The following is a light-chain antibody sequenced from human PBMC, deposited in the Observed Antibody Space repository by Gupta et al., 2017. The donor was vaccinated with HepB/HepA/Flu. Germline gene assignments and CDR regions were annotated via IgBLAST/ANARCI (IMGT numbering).Light chain of an antibody. CDR2: LNSDGSH. CDR3: QTWNTGIRV. CDR1: SGHSSYA. J-gene: IGLJ3*02. Sequence: QPVLTHSPSASASLGASVKLTCTLSSGHSSYAIAWHQQQPGKGPRFLMNLNSDGSHSKGDGIPDRFSGSSSGAERYLTISSLQSEDEADYYCQTWNTGIRVFGGGTKLTVL. V-gene: IGLV4-69*01.